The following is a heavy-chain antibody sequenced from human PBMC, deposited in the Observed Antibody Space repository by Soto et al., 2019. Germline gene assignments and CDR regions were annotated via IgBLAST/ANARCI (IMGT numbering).Heavy chain of an antibody. CDR2: IIPKFGTT. J-gene: IGHJ4*02. CDR3: ARELDPYYGGNSLSLDY. CDR1: GGTFSTYG. V-gene: IGHV1-69*13. D-gene: IGHD4-17*01. Sequence: SVKVSCKASGGTFSTYGMNWVRLAPGQGLEWKRGIIPKFGTTNYAQKFQGRVTIIADESTNTAYMELNYLRSEDTAVYFCARELDPYYGGNSLSLDYWGQGTLVTVSS.